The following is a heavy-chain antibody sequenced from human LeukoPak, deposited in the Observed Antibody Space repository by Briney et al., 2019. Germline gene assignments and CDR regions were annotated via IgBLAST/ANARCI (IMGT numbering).Heavy chain of an antibody. V-gene: IGHV3-23*01. CDR3: AKSGVVVPAGGFDP. CDR1: GFTFSSYS. J-gene: IGHJ5*02. D-gene: IGHD2-2*01. Sequence: WGSLTLSCAASGFTFSSYSINWVRQAPGKGLEWVSAISGSGGSTYYADSVKGRFTISRDNSKNTLYLQMNSLRAEDTAVYYCAKSGVVVPAGGFDPWGQGTLVTVSS. CDR2: ISGSGGST.